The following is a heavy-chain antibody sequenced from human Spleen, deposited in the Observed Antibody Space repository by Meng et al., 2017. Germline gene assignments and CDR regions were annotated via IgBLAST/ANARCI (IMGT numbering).Heavy chain of an antibody. Sequence: VLLVPPGAELKNPGASVKVSCKPSGYNFPDYYIHWVRQAPGQGLEWMGRIDPKNGDTHYAQKFQGRVTMTGDTSISTAYMDLSGLRSDDTAVYYCARDEDISAAGKLFGDYWGQGTLVTVSS. CDR3: ARDEDISAAGKLFGDY. V-gene: IGHV1-2*06. J-gene: IGHJ4*02. CDR1: GYNFPDYY. D-gene: IGHD6-13*01. CDR2: IDPKNGDT.